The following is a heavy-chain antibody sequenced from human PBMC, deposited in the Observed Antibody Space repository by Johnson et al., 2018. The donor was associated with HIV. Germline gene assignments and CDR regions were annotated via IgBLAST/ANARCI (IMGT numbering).Heavy chain of an antibody. CDR1: GFTFSSYG. J-gene: IGHJ3*02. V-gene: IGHV3-30*18. CDR2: ISYDGSNK. Sequence: VQLVESGGGVVQPGRSLRLSCAASGFTFSSYGMHWVRQAPGKGLEWVAVISYDGSNKYYADSVKGRFTISRDNSKNTLYLQINSLRAEDTAVYYCAKVSWEARLGDPFDIWGQGTMVTVSS. D-gene: IGHD1-26*01. CDR3: AKVSWEARLGDPFDI.